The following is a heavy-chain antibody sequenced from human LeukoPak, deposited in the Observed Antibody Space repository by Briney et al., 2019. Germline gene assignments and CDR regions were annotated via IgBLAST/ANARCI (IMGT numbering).Heavy chain of an antibody. V-gene: IGHV4-59*01. CDR3: ARDLIVVVPAATYWYFDL. CDR2: IYYSGST. J-gene: IGHJ2*01. Sequence: SETLSLTCTVSGGSISSYYWSWIRQPPGKGLEWIGYIYYSGSTNYNPSLKSRVTISVDTSKNQFSLKLSSVTAADTAVYYCARDLIVVVPAATYWYFDLWGRGTLVTVSS. CDR1: GGSISSYY. D-gene: IGHD2-2*01.